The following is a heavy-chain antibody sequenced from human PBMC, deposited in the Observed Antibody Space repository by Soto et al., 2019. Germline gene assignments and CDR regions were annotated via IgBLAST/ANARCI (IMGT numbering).Heavy chain of an antibody. CDR1: GFTFDDYT. V-gene: IGHV3-43*01. D-gene: IGHD6-25*01. Sequence: GGSLRLSCAASGFTFDDYTMHWVRQAPGKGLEWVSLISWDGGSTYYADSVKGRFTISRDNSKNSLYLQMNNLRTEDTALYYCARSPKEYQRTYGMDVWGQGTTVTVSS. CDR3: ARSPKEYQRTYGMDV. J-gene: IGHJ6*02. CDR2: ISWDGGST.